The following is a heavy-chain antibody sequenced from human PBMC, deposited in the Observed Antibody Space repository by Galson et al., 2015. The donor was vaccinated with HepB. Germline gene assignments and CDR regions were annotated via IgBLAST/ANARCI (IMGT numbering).Heavy chain of an antibody. D-gene: IGHD3-22*01. CDR3: ARVRAVVIIDDWYFDL. CDR2: ISYSGST. Sequence: QPPGKGLEWIGYISYSGSTYYNPSLRSRLTISVDTSKNQFSLHLSSVTAADTAFYYCARVRAVVIIDDWYFDLWGRGTLVTVSS. V-gene: IGHV4-30-4*01. J-gene: IGHJ2*01.